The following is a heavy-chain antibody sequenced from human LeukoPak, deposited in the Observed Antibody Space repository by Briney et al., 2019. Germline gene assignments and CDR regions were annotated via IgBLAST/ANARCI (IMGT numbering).Heavy chain of an antibody. D-gene: IGHD3-22*01. Sequence: PGGSLRLSCAASGFTFSSYGMHWVRQAPGKGLEWVAVISYDGSNKYYADSVKGRFTISRDNSKNTLYLQMNSLRAEDTAVYYCAKDPHYYDGSGYGFDYWGQGTLVTVSS. CDR2: ISYDGSNK. CDR1: GFTFSSYG. CDR3: AKDPHYYDGSGYGFDY. J-gene: IGHJ4*02. V-gene: IGHV3-30*18.